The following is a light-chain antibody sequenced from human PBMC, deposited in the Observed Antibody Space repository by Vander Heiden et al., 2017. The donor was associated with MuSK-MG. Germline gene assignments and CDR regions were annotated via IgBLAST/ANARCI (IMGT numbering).Light chain of an antibody. CDR2: AAS. V-gene: IGKV1-39*01. CDR3: QGSDSTRWT. J-gene: IGKJ1*01. CDR1: QSISSY. Sequence: DIQTTQSPSSLSASVGDRVTITCRASQSISSYLNWYQQKPGKAPKLLIYAASSLQSGVPSRFSGRGSGTDVTLTISSLQPEDFATYYGQGSDSTRWTCGQGTKVXIK.